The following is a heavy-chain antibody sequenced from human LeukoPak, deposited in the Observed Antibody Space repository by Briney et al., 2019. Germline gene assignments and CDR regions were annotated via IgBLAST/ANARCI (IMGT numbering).Heavy chain of an antibody. CDR3: ARAGRDGYPIDY. CDR1: AFTFSGYA. J-gene: IGHJ4*02. Sequence: GGSLRLSCAASAFTFSGYAMSWVRQAPGKGLEWVSVIYSGGTIYYADSVKGRFTISRDNSKNTVYLQMNSLRAEDTAVYYCARAGRDGYPIDYWGQGTLVTVSS. CDR2: IYSGGTI. D-gene: IGHD5-24*01. V-gene: IGHV3-66*01.